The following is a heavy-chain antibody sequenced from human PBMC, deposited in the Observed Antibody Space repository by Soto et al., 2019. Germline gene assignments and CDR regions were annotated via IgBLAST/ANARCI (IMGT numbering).Heavy chain of an antibody. Sequence: SETLSLTCTVSGGYFATTSYYWDWIRQPPGKGLEWIGSIYFSGTTHYKPSLKSRVTISVDTSKNQFSLILNSVTAADTAVYFCARSLGSTAYPSSYLYFYGIYVWGQGTRVTVSS. J-gene: IGHJ6*02. CDR1: GGYFATTSYY. V-gene: IGHV4-39*01. CDR2: IYFSGTT. CDR3: ARSLGSTAYPSSYLYFYGIYV. D-gene: IGHD3-16*02.